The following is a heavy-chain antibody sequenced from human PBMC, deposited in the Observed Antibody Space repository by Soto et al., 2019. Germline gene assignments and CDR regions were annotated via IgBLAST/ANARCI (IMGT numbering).Heavy chain of an antibody. D-gene: IGHD2-21*01. CDR2: ISGSGGST. CDR3: AKESLHYFGGDCYYYYYYYYMDV. V-gene: IGHV3-23*01. CDR1: GFTFSSYA. Sequence: EVQLLESGGGLVQPGGSLRLSCAASGFTFSSYAMSWVRQAPGKGLEWVSAISGSGGSTYYADSVKGRFTISRDNSKNTLYLQMNSLRAEDTAVYYCAKESLHYFGGDCYYYYYYYYMDVWGKGTTVTVSS. J-gene: IGHJ6*03.